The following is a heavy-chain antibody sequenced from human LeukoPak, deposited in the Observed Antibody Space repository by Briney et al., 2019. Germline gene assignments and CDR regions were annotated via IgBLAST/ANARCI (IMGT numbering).Heavy chain of an antibody. CDR3: AKADRRHYYDSSENS. V-gene: IGHV3-23*01. CDR1: GFTFTSYA. CDR2: ITGSGDTT. J-gene: IGHJ4*02. D-gene: IGHD3-22*01. Sequence: GGSLRLSCAASGFTFTSYAMSWVRQAPGKGLEWVSAITGSGDTTYYAASVKGRFTISRDNSKNTLYLQMSSLRAEDTAIYYCAKADRRHYYDSSENSWGQGTLVTVSS.